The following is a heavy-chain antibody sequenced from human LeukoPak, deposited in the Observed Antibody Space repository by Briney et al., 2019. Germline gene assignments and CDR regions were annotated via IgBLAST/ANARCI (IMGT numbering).Heavy chain of an antibody. V-gene: IGHV3-7*01. D-gene: IGHD6-6*01. Sequence: GGSLRLSCAASGFTFSSYWMSWVRQAPGKGLEWVANIKQDGSEKYYVDSVKGRFTISRDNAKNSLYLQMNSLRAEDTAVYYCAREAGIAARPSWFDPWGQGTLVTVSS. CDR3: AREAGIAARPSWFDP. CDR2: IKQDGSEK. CDR1: GFTFSSYW. J-gene: IGHJ5*02.